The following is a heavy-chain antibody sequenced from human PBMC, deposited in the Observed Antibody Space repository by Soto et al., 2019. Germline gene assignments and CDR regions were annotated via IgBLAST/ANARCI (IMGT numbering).Heavy chain of an antibody. CDR3: TRGADGFDY. CDR2: IGTAGDT. CDR1: GFTFSSYD. J-gene: IGHJ4*02. Sequence: EVHLVESGGDLVQPGGSLRLSCAASGFTFSSYDFHWVRQATGKGLEWVSGIGTAGDTYYAGSVKGRFIMSRENAKHSLYLQMNSLRVGDTAVYYCTRGADGFDYWGQGTLVTVSS. D-gene: IGHD3-16*01. V-gene: IGHV3-13*01.